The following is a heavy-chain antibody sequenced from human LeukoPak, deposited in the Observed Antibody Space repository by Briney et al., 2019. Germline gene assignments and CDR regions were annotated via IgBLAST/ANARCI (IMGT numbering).Heavy chain of an antibody. CDR1: EFTFSSYE. J-gene: IGHJ4*02. D-gene: IGHD6-19*01. Sequence: GGSLRLSCAASEFTFSSYEMNWVRQPPGKGLEWVSYISSSGSTKYYADSVKGRFTISRDNAKNSLYLQMNSLRVEDTALYYCARGPHPYTSGWYHFDYWGQGTLVTVSS. CDR2: ISSSGSTK. CDR3: ARGPHPYTSGWYHFDY. V-gene: IGHV3-48*03.